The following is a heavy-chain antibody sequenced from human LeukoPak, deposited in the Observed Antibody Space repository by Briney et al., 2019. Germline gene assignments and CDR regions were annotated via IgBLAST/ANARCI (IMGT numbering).Heavy chain of an antibody. Sequence: PGGSLRLSCAASGFTVSSNYMSWVRQAPGKGLEWVSAISGSGGSTYFADSVKGRFTISRDNSKNTLYLQMNSLSAEDTAIYYCARGLGSSTSRHTFDIWGQGTMVTVSS. V-gene: IGHV3-23*01. J-gene: IGHJ3*02. D-gene: IGHD2-2*01. CDR2: ISGSGGST. CDR1: GFTVSSNY. CDR3: ARGLGSSTSRHTFDI.